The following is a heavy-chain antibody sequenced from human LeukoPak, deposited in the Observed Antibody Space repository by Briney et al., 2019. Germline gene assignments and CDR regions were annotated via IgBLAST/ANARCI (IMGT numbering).Heavy chain of an antibody. V-gene: IGHV4-34*01. Sequence: SETLSLTCAVSGGAFSNYFWTWIRQPPGKGLEWIAEINDSGSTNSNSSLRSRVAISLDTSKNQFSLRLASVTAADTAVYYCARGQYCSTTTCYSARRYFDFWGQGTLVTVSS. J-gene: IGHJ4*02. CDR1: GGAFSNYF. D-gene: IGHD2-2*01. CDR3: ARGQYCSTTTCYSARRYFDF. CDR2: INDSGST.